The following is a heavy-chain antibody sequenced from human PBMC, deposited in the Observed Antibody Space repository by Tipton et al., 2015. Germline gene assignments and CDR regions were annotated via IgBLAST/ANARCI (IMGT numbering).Heavy chain of an antibody. J-gene: IGHJ4*02. CDR3: ARGKIDARISFDY. Sequence: SLRLSCAASGFFVSRNYMNWVRQAPGKGLEWVSVLYSDAKTYYAESVKGRFTISRDNSKNTLYLEMNSLRVEDTAVYYCARGKIDARISFDYWGQGVLVTVSS. D-gene: IGHD2-15*01. CDR1: GFFVSRNY. V-gene: IGHV3-53*01. CDR2: LYSDAKT.